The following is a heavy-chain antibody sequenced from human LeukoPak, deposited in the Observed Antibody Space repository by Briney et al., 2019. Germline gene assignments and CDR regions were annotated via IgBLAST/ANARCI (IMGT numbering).Heavy chain of an antibody. CDR2: IRSKANSYAT. J-gene: IGHJ6*02. Sequence: GGSLRLSCAASGFTFSGSAMHWVRQASGKGLEWVGRIRSKANSYATAYAASVKGRFTISRDDSKNTAYLQMNSLKTEDTAVYYRTRSTGIMDYYYYGMDVWGQGTTVTVSS. V-gene: IGHV3-73*01. CDR3: TRSTGIMDYYYYGMDV. D-gene: IGHD3-16*01. CDR1: GFTFSGSA.